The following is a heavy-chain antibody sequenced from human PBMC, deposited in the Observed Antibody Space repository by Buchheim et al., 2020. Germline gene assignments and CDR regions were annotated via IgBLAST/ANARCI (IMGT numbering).Heavy chain of an antibody. D-gene: IGHD3-22*01. CDR1: GGSISSSSYY. Sequence: QLQLQESGPGLVKPSETLSLTCTVSGGSISSSSYYWGWIRQPPGKGLEWIGSIYYSGSTYYNPSLKSRVTISVDTSKNQFSLKLSSVTAADTAVYYCARQLDTYYYDSGAPDDAFDIWGKGT. V-gene: IGHV4-39*01. J-gene: IGHJ3*02. CDR2: IYYSGST. CDR3: ARQLDTYYYDSGAPDDAFDI.